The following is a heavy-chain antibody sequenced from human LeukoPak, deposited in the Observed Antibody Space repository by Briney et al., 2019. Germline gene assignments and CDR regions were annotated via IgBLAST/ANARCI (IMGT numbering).Heavy chain of an antibody. J-gene: IGHJ4*02. D-gene: IGHD5-12*01. CDR2: IIPLLGVA. CDR1: GGIFSSYT. Sequence: ASVKVSCKASGGIFSSYTISWVRQAPGQRLEWMGRIIPLLGVANYAQKFQGRVTIIADKSTSTAYMELSSLRSEDTAVYYCVRDDADRAYADGDYWGQGTLVTVSS. V-gene: IGHV1-69*04. CDR3: VRDDADRAYADGDY.